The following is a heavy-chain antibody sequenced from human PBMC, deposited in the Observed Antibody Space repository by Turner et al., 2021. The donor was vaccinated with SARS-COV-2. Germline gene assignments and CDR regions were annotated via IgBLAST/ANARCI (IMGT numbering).Heavy chain of an antibody. Sequence: EVQLVESGGGLVKPGGSLRLSCAASGSTSSSYSMNWVRQAPGKGLEWVSSIRSSSSYIYYADSVKGRFTISRDNAKNSLYLQMNSLRAEDTAVYYCARDVPTYYYDSSGYYTDAFDIWGQGTMVTVSS. J-gene: IGHJ3*02. CDR1: GSTSSSYS. CDR3: ARDVPTYYYDSSGYYTDAFDI. V-gene: IGHV3-21*01. D-gene: IGHD3-22*01. CDR2: IRSSSSYI.